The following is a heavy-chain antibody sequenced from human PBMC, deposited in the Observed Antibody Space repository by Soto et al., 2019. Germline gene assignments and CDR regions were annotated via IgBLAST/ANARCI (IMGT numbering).Heavy chain of an antibody. J-gene: IGHJ4*02. Sequence: QVQLVQSGAKVKKPGSSVKVSCKASGGTFNTHTINWVRQAPGQGLEWMGRVVPLLGIESHPQKFQDRLTFTAYEEPETFLLALIAPRSEDMADSSCTRARPAEALVPVTRQHFHSCGQGTLHTVSS. CDR2: VVPLLGIE. CDR3: TRARPAEALVPVTRQHFHS. V-gene: IGHV1-69*02. D-gene: IGHD2-2*01. CDR1: GGTFNTHT.